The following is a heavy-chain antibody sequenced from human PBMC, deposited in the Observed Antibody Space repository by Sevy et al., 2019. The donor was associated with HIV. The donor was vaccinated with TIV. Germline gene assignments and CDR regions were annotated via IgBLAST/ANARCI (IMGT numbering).Heavy chain of an antibody. Sequence: GGSLRLSCKASGFTFGDYAMSWFRQAPGKGLEWVGFIRNKAYDGTTEYAASVKGSFTISRDDSKSIAYLQMNSLKTEDTAVYYCTRDPTEGIAVAGNWYDPWGQGTLVTVSS. CDR1: GFTFGDYA. CDR2: IRNKAYDGTT. CDR3: TRDPTEGIAVAGNWYDP. D-gene: IGHD6-19*01. J-gene: IGHJ5*02. V-gene: IGHV3-49*03.